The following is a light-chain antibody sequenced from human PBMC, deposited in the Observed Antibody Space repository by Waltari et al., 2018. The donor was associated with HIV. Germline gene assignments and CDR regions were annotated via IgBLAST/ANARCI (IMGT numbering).Light chain of an antibody. CDR2: GAA. V-gene: IGKV3-20*01. Sequence: IVLTQSPGTLSLSPGERATLSCRASQSISSNYLAWYQKTPAQAPRLLIDGAANRATGSPDRFSGSGSATDFTLTISRLETEDFAVFYCQQYSSSPWTFGQGTKVE. J-gene: IGKJ1*01. CDR3: QQYSSSPWT. CDR1: QSISSNY.